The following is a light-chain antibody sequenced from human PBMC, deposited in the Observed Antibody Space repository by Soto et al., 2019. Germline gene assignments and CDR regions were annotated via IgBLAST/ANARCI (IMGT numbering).Light chain of an antibody. CDR3: SSYTSDSTLV. V-gene: IGLV2-14*01. CDR1: STYVGGYNY. CDR2: EVS. J-gene: IGLJ3*02. Sequence: QSALTQPASVSGSPGQSIAISCTGTSTYVGGYNYVSWYQHHPGKAPKLMIYEVSNRPSGVSDRFSGAKSGNTASLTISGLQAEDEADYYCSSYTSDSTLVFGGGTKVTVL.